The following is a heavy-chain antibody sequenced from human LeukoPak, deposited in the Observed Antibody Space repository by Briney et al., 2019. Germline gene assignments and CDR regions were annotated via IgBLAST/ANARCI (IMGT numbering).Heavy chain of an antibody. V-gene: IGHV3-48*03. D-gene: IGHD5-18*01. CDR2: ISGSGSPI. J-gene: IGHJ4*02. Sequence: PGGSLRLSCAASGFTFSSYEMNCVRQAPGEGVEVISCISGSGSPIYYADSVKRRFTIYRDNAKNSLYLQMNSLRAEDTAVYYCARGFRHTAMFLDYWGQGTPVTVSS. CDR3: ARGFRHTAMFLDY. CDR1: GFTFSSYE.